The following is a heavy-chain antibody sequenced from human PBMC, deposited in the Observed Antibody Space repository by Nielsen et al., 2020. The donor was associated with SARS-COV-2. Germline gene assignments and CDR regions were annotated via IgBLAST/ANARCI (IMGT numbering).Heavy chain of an antibody. J-gene: IGHJ6*02. V-gene: IGHV3-9*01. CDR1: GFTFDDYA. CDR3: VSAGSDYYYGMDV. D-gene: IGHD3-10*01. CDR2: ISWNSGSI. Sequence: SLRLSCAASGFTFDDYAMHWVRQAPGKGLEWVSGISWNSGSIGYADSVKGRFTISRDNAKNSLYLQMNSLRAEDTALYYCVSAGSDYYYGMDVWGQGTTVTVSS.